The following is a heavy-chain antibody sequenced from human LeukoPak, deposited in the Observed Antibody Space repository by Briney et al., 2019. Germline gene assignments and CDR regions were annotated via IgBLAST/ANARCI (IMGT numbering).Heavy chain of an antibody. CDR1: GFTFSSYW. J-gene: IGHJ4*02. CDR3: ARVGVLEGAAAAFDY. Sequence: GGSLRLSCAASGFTFSSYWMHWVRQAPGKGLVWVSRIDSEGSDTTDADPVKGRFTISRDNAKNTLYLQMNSLRAEDTAVYYCARVGVLEGAAAAFDYWGQGILVTVSS. D-gene: IGHD6-13*01. CDR2: IDSEGSDT. V-gene: IGHV3-74*01.